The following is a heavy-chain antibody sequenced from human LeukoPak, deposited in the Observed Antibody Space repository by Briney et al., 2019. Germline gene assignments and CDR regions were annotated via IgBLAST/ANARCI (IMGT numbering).Heavy chain of an antibody. J-gene: IGHJ4*02. D-gene: IGHD3-10*01. Sequence: GGSLRLSCAASGFTFRNYWMGWVRQAPGKGLEWVSVIYSGGSTYYADSVKGRFTISRDNSKNTLYLQMNSLRAEDTAVYYCARVTYGSGSPDFDYWGQGTLVTVSS. CDR1: GFTFRNYW. CDR3: ARVTYGSGSPDFDY. V-gene: IGHV3-66*01. CDR2: IYSGGST.